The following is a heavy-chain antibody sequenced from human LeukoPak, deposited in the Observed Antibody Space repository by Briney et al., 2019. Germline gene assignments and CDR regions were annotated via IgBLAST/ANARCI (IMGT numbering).Heavy chain of an antibody. V-gene: IGHV1-18*01. Sequence: ASVKVSCKTSGYTFSNFGISWVRQAPGQGLEWMGWISAYNGNTNYAQKLQGRVTMTTDTSTSTAYMELRSLRSDDTAVYYCARDGSYSSGWDYYYYGMDVWGQGTTVTVSS. CDR3: ARDGSYSSGWDYYYYGMDV. J-gene: IGHJ6*02. D-gene: IGHD6-19*01. CDR1: GYTFSNFG. CDR2: ISAYNGNT.